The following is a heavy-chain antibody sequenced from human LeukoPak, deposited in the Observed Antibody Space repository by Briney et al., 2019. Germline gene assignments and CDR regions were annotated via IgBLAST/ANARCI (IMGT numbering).Heavy chain of an antibody. CDR2: IYYSGST. V-gene: IGHV4-39*07. J-gene: IGHJ4*02. CDR3: ASSLPQWIAVAGYFDY. CDR1: GGSISSSSYY. Sequence: SETLSLTCTVSGGSISSSSYYWGWIRQPPGKGLEWIGSIYYSGSTYYNPSLKNRVTISVDTSKNQFSLKLSSVTAADTAVYYCASSLPQWIAVAGYFDYWGQGTLVTVSS. D-gene: IGHD6-19*01.